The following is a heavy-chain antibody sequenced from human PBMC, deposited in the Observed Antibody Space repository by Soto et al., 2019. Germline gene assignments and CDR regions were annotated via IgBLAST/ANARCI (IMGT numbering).Heavy chain of an antibody. J-gene: IGHJ4*02. D-gene: IGHD3-10*01. CDR2: ISDGGRI. CDR1: GFTFSYYT. Sequence: GGSLRLSCAASGFTFSYYTVHWVRRAPGKGLEWVSSISDGGRIYYADSVKGRFIISRDNSKNMLYLQMSSLRPDDSAVYYCVKSRGGANYYFFDWVQGTLVTVSS. V-gene: IGHV3-64D*06. CDR3: VKSRGGANYYFFD.